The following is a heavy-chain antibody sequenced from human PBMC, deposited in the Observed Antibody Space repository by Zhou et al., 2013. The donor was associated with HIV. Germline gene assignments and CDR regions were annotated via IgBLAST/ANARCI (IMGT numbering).Heavy chain of an antibody. Sequence: QVQLVQSGAEVKKPGSSVKISCMASGGSVSGFPISWVRLAPGQGLEWMGGIIPMLGTTKYGQKFQGRLTFETDELTNTAYMELSGLKSEDTAVYYCAKGVTGAGNWFDPWGRGTQVIVSS. D-gene: IGHD1-1*01. J-gene: IGHJ5*02. CDR1: GGSVSGFP. V-gene: IGHV1-69*05. CDR3: AKGVTGAGNWFDP. CDR2: IIPMLGTT.